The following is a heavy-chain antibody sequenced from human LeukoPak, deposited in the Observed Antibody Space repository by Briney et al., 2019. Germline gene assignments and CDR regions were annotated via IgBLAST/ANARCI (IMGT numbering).Heavy chain of an antibody. CDR2: ISFDGVND. CDR3: ARDRWLHSNNGGYYYYGMDV. J-gene: IGHJ6*02. Sequence: GGSLRLSCAASGFAFNAYTIHWVRQAPGKGLEWVAVISFDGVNDHYADSVKGRFTISRDNAKNSLYLQMDSLRAEDTAVYYCARDRWLHSNNGGYYYYGMDVWGQGTTVTVSS. D-gene: IGHD5-24*01. V-gene: IGHV3-30*04. CDR1: GFAFNAYT.